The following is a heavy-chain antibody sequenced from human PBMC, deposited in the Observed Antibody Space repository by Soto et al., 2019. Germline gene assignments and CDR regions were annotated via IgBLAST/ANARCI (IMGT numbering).Heavy chain of an antibody. D-gene: IGHD2-15*01. CDR3: ARSRGYCSGGSCYFSY. V-gene: IGHV4-34*01. J-gene: IGHJ4*02. CDR2: INHSGST. CDR1: GGSFSGYY. Sequence: SETLSLTCAVYGGSFSGYYWSWIRQPPGKGLEWIGEINHSGSTNYNPSLKSRVTISVDTSKNQFSLKLSSVTAADTAVYYCARSRGYCSGGSCYFSYWGQGTLVT.